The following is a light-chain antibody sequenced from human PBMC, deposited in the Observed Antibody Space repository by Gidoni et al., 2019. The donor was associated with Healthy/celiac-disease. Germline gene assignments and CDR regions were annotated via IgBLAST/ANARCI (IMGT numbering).Light chain of an antibody. Sequence: EIVLTQAPGTLSLSPGERATLSCRASQSVSSSYLAWYQQQPGQAPRLLIYGASSRATGIPDRFSGSGSGTDFSLTLSRLEPEDFAVYYCQQYGSSPCSFGQGTKLEIK. CDR3: QQYGSSPCS. J-gene: IGKJ2*04. V-gene: IGKV3-20*01. CDR1: QSVSSSY. CDR2: GAS.